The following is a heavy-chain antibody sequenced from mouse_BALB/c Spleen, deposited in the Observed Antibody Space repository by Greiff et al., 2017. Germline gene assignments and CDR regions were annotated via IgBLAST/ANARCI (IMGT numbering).Heavy chain of an antibody. J-gene: IGHJ1*01. Sequence: QVQLQQPGAELVKPGASVKLSCKASGYTFTSYYMYWVKQRPGQGLEWIGGINPSNGGTNVNEKFKSKATLTVDKSSSTAYMQLSSLTSEDSAVYYCTRIYGNDWYFDVWGAGTTVTVSS. CDR3: TRIYGNDWYFDV. D-gene: IGHD2-1*01. CDR2: INPSNGGT. V-gene: IGHV1S81*02. CDR1: GYTFTSYY.